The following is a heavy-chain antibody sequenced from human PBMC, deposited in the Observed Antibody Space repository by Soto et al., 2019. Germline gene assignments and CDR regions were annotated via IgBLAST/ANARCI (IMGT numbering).Heavy chain of an antibody. CDR3: AKGSSSWYTLFDY. D-gene: IGHD6-13*01. J-gene: IGHJ4*02. CDR1: GFTFDDYA. V-gene: IGHV3-9*01. CDR2: INRNGATI. Sequence: PGGSLRLSCAASGFTFDDYAMHWVRQPPGRGLEWVSGINRNGATIAYADSVKGRFTISRDTAKNTLYLQMNSLRPEDTAMYYCAKGSSSWYTLFDYWGQGTLVTVSS.